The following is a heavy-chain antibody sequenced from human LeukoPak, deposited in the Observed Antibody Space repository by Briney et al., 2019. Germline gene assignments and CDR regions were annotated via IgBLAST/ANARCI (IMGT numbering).Heavy chain of an antibody. Sequence: ASVKVSCKASGYTFASYYMHWVRQAPGQGLEWMGIINPSGGSTSYAQKLQGRVTMTRDMSTSTVYMELSSLRSEDTAVYYCARAGEWELLRSFDYWGQGTLVTVSS. CDR3: ARAGEWELLRSFDY. V-gene: IGHV1-46*01. CDR1: GYTFASYY. D-gene: IGHD1-26*01. J-gene: IGHJ4*02. CDR2: INPSGGST.